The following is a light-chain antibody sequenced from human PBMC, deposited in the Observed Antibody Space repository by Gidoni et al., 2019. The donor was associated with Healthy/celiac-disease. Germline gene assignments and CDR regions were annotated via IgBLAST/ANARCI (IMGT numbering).Light chain of an antibody. Sequence: VALGERATINRKSSQSFLYSTNNKNYLAWYQQKPGQPPKLLIYWASTRESGVPDRFSGSGSGTDFTLTISSLQAEDVAVYYCQQYYSTPWTFGQGTKVEIK. V-gene: IGKV4-1*01. CDR2: WAS. CDR3: QQYYSTPWT. J-gene: IGKJ1*01. CDR1: QSFLYSTNNKNY.